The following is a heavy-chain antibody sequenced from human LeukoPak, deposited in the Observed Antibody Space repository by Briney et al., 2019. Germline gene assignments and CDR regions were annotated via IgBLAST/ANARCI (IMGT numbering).Heavy chain of an antibody. CDR3: ARQYFDWAPYAFDI. CDR1: GVSISSGTYY. J-gene: IGHJ3*02. Sequence: SETLSLTCTVSGVSISSGTYYWTWIRQPAGKGLEWIGRIYSSGSTNYNPSLKSRVTISVDTSKNQFSLKLSSVTAADTAVYYCARQYFDWAPYAFDIWGQGTMVTVSS. D-gene: IGHD3-9*01. V-gene: IGHV4-61*02. CDR2: IYSSGST.